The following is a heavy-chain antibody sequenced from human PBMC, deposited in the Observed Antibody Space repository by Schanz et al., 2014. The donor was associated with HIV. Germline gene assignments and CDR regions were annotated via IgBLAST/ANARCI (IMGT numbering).Heavy chain of an antibody. D-gene: IGHD3-10*01. CDR2: AHHSGST. V-gene: IGHV4-39*01. CDR1: GGSFNDFF. Sequence: QLQESGPGLVKPSETLSLTCAVYGGSFNDFFWTWIRQPPGKGLEWIGSAHHSGSTYYTPSLKSRVTIPVDPPKTKVSLKLSSVTAADTAVFYCARHQRGSYLEALDYWGQGTLVSVSS. J-gene: IGHJ4*02. CDR3: ARHQRGSYLEALDY.